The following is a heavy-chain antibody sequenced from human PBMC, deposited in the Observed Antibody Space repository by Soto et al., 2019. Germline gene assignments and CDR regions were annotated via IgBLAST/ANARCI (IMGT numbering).Heavy chain of an antibody. D-gene: IGHD3-22*01. CDR3: AKDQRYYDSSGYYSY. CDR1: GFTFSSYG. V-gene: IGHV3-30*18. Sequence: QVQLVESGGGVVQPGRSLRLSCAASGFTFSSYGMHWVRQAPGKGLEWVAVISYDGSNKYYADSVKGRFTISRDNSENTLYLQMNSLRAEDTAVYYCAKDQRYYDSSGYYSYWGQGTLVTVSS. CDR2: ISYDGSNK. J-gene: IGHJ4*02.